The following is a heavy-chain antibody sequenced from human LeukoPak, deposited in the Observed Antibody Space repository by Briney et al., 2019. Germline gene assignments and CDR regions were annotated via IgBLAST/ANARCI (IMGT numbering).Heavy chain of an antibody. V-gene: IGHV3-33*01. Sequence: QPGRSLRLSCAASGFTFSNYGMHWVRQAPGKGLEWVAVIWYDGSNKYYADSVKGRFTISRDNSKTILYLQINSLRAEDTAVYYCARDASDTAMVGYFQHWGQGTLVTVSS. CDR2: IWYDGSNK. D-gene: IGHD5-18*01. CDR1: GFTFSNYG. CDR3: ARDASDTAMVGYFQH. J-gene: IGHJ1*01.